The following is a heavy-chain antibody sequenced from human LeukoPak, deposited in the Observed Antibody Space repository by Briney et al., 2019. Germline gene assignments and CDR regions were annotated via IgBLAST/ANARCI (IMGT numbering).Heavy chain of an antibody. J-gene: IGHJ4*02. D-gene: IGHD6-25*01. CDR1: GFAFSSYG. V-gene: IGHV3-48*01. CDR3: AREAGSADH. Sequence: GGSLRLSCSASGFAFSSYGMNWVRQAPGKGLEWVSYISASSGTIFYADSVKGRFTVSRDNAKNSLYLRMNSLRAEDTGVYYCAREAGSADHWGQGTLVTVSS. CDR2: ISASSGTI.